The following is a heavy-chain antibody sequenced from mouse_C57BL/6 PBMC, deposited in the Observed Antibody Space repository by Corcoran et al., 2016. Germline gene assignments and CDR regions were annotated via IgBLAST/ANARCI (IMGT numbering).Heavy chain of an antibody. Sequence: QIQLVQSGPELKKPGETVKISCKASGYTFTTYGMSWVKQAPGKGLKWMGWINTYSGVPTYADDFKGRFAFALETSASTAYLQINNLKNEDTATYFCARAYGSSLLWAMDYWGQGTSVTVSS. J-gene: IGHJ4*01. CDR2: INTYSGVP. CDR1: GYTFTTYG. CDR3: ARAYGSSLLWAMDY. D-gene: IGHD1-1*01. V-gene: IGHV9-3*01.